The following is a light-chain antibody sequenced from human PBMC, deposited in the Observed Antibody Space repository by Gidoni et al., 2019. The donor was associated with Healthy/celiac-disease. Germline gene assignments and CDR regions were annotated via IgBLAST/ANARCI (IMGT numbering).Light chain of an antibody. CDR1: QSLLHSNGYNS. CDR2: LGS. V-gene: IGKV2-28*01. Sequence: DIVMTQPPLSPPVTPGEPASISCRSSQSLLHSNGYNSLDWYLQKPGQSPQLLIYLGSNRASGVPDRFSGSGSGTDLTLKISRVEAEDVGVYYCMQALQTPRTFGGGTKVEIK. J-gene: IGKJ4*01. CDR3: MQALQTPRT.